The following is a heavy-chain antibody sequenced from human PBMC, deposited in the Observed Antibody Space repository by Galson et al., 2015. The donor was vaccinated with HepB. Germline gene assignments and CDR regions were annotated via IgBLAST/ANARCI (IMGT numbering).Heavy chain of an antibody. CDR3: ARVIGDFHAFDV. CDR1: GYTFTGYY. Sequence: SVKVSCKASGYTFTGYYIHWVRQAPGQGLEWMGWINPDSGGTTYAQKFQGGVTMSRDTSITTAYMELGRLTSDDTAVYYCARVIGDFHAFDVWGQGTMVTVSA. V-gene: IGHV1-2*02. D-gene: IGHD3-22*01. J-gene: IGHJ3*01. CDR2: INPDSGGT.